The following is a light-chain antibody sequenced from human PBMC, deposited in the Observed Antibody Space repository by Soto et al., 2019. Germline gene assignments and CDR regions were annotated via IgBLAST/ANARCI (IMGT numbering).Light chain of an antibody. Sequence: QSALTQPASVSGSPGQSITISCTGGSSDIGGYNYVSWFQQHPGKAPKLMIYEVTNRPSGVSNRFSGSKSGSTASLTISGLHAEDEADYSCSSYTSSNTIVFGTGTKVTVL. CDR1: SSDIGGYNY. CDR3: SSYTSSNTIV. CDR2: EVT. V-gene: IGLV2-14*01. J-gene: IGLJ1*01.